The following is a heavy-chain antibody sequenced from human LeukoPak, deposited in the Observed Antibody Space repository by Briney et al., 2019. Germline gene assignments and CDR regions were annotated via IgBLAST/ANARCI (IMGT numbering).Heavy chain of an antibody. CDR1: GFTISSHY. CDR3: ARGFLTKEYCSSTSCYILDY. J-gene: IGHJ4*02. Sequence: SETLSLTCTVSGFTISSHYWSWIRQPPGKGLEWVWYIYYSGSTTYNPSLKRRVTISVDTSKNQFSLQLRSVTAADTAVYYCARGFLTKEYCSSTSCYILDYWGQGTLVTVSS. D-gene: IGHD2-2*02. V-gene: IGHV4-59*11. CDR2: IYYSGST.